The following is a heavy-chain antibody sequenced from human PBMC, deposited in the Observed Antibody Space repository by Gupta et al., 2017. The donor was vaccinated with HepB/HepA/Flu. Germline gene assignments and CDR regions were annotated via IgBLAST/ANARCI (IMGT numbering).Heavy chain of an antibody. CDR1: GGSFSGYY. CDR2: INHSGST. Sequence: QVQLQQWGAGLLKPSETLSLTCAVYGGSFSGYYWSWIRQPPGKGLEWIGEINHSGSTNYNPSLKSRVTISVDTSKNQFSLKLSSVTAADTAVYYCARAAGGSGVVIIGNWFDPWGQGTLVTVSS. V-gene: IGHV4-34*01. J-gene: IGHJ5*02. CDR3: ARAAGGSGVVIIGNWFDP. D-gene: IGHD3-3*01.